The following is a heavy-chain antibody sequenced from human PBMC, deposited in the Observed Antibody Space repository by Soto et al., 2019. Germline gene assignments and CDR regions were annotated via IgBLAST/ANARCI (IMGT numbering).Heavy chain of an antibody. CDR1: GDSFNDYY. D-gene: IGHD5-12*01. V-gene: IGHV1-2*04. J-gene: IGHJ6*03. CDR3: ARESGGATATLDYYYFYMDV. Sequence: QVQLVQSGAEVRKPGASVTVSCRTSGDSFNDYYIHWVRQAPGQGFEWMGWINPNGGVTKYAQKFKGWVSMTRDTSIRTVDMQVSRLRSDDTGVYYCARESGGATATLDYYYFYMDVWGTGTTVTVSS. CDR2: INPNGGVT.